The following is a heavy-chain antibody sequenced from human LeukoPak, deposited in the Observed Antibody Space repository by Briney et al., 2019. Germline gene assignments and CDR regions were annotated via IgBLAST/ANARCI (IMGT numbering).Heavy chain of an antibody. J-gene: IGHJ4*02. CDR1: GFTFSSYA. Sequence: GGSLRLSCAASGFTFSSYAMHWVRQAPGKGLERVAVISYDGSNKYYADSVKGRFTISRDNSKNTLYLQMNSLRAEDTAVYYCAKDLLETYSSGWYYGYWGQGTLVTVSS. CDR2: ISYDGSNK. D-gene: IGHD6-19*01. CDR3: AKDLLETYSSGWYYGY. V-gene: IGHV3-30*04.